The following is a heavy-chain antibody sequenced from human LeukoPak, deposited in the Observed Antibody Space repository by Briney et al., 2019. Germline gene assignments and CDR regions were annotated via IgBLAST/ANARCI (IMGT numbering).Heavy chain of an antibody. CDR3: LTIVETDLDAFDI. CDR1: GFTFSDYY. J-gene: IGHJ3*02. CDR2: ISGSGGST. V-gene: IGHV3-23*01. Sequence: PGRSLRLSCAASGFTFSDYYMGWVRQTPGKGLAWVSAISGSGGSTYYADSVKGRFTISRDNSKNTLYLQMNSLRAEDTAVYYCLTIVETDLDAFDIWGQGTMVTVSS. D-gene: IGHD2-21*01.